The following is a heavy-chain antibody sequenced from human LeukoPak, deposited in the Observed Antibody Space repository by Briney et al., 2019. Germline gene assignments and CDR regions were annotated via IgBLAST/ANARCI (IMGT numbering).Heavy chain of an antibody. Sequence: SETLSLTCTVSGGSISSSSYYWGWIRQPPGKGLEWIGYIYYSGSTNYNPSLKSRVTISVDTSKNQFSLKLSSVTAADTAVYYCARRVYSPGYYYYGMDVWGQGTTVTVSS. CDR3: ARRVYSPGYYYYGMDV. CDR2: IYYSGST. J-gene: IGHJ6*02. D-gene: IGHD4-11*01. CDR1: GGSISSSSYY. V-gene: IGHV4-61*05.